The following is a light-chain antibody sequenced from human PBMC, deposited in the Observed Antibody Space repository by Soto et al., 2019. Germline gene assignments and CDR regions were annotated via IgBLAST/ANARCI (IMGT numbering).Light chain of an antibody. CDR1: QSVRSN. V-gene: IGKV3-15*01. CDR2: GAS. Sequence: EIVMTQSPPTLSVSPGERATLSCGASQSVRSNLAWYQQKPGQAPRLLIYGASTRATGIPARFSGSGSGTDFTLTLSRLQSEDFAVYYCQQYNDWPPWTFGQGTKVEIQ. J-gene: IGKJ1*01. CDR3: QQYNDWPPWT.